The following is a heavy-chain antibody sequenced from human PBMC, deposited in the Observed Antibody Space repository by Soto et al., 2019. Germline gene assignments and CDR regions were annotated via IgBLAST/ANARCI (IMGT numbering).Heavy chain of an antibody. D-gene: IGHD5-12*01. J-gene: IGHJ4*02. CDR3: ARDLVPGYSGYSDY. V-gene: IGHV1-18*03. Sequence: QVQLVQSGAEVKKPGASVKVSCKASGYTFTSYGINWVRQAPGQGLEWRGWISAYNGNTNYVQKFQGRVTMTTDTSTGIAYMKLRSLRFDDMAGYYCARDLVPGYSGYSDYWGKGTLVTV. CDR1: GYTFTSYG. CDR2: ISAYNGNT.